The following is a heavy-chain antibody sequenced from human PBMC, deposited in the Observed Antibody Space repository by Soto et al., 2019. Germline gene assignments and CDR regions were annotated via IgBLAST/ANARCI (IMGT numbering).Heavy chain of an antibody. CDR3: AGGVDYQWWFDP. CDR2: IHHSGRA. Sequence: SETLSLTCAVYDESFSDYYWSWIRQPPGKGLEWIGEIHHSGRAIYKPSLRSRVTISVDTSKNQFSLKLNSVSAADTAVYYCAGGVDYQWWFDPRGQGSLVTAPQ. D-gene: IGHD4-17*01. CDR1: DESFSDYY. J-gene: IGHJ5*01. V-gene: IGHV4-34*01.